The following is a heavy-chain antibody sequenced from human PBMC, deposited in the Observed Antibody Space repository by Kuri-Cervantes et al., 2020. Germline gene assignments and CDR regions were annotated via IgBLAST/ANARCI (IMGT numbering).Heavy chain of an antibody. CDR2: IYSGGST. Sequence: ETLSLTCAASGFTVSSNYMSWVRQAPGKGLEWVSVIYSGGSTYYADSVKGRSTISRDNSKNTLYLQMNSLRAEDTAVYYCARDPGGYSGYDWLVGYYYCYGMDVWGQGTTVTVSS. D-gene: IGHD5-12*01. CDR3: ARDPGGYSGYDWLVGYYYCYGMDV. CDR1: GFTVSSNY. J-gene: IGHJ6*02. V-gene: IGHV3-66*01.